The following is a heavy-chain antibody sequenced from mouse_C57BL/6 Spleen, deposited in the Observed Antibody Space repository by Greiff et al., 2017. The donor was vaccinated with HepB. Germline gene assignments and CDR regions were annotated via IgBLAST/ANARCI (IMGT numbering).Heavy chain of an antibody. CDR3: ARWQIYYGNYDAMDY. D-gene: IGHD2-1*01. CDR1: GFTFSDYG. Sequence: EVKLMESGGGLVKPGGSLKLSCAASGFTFSDYGMHWVRQAPEKGLEWVAYISSGSSTIYYADTVKGRFTISRDNAKNTLFLQMTSLRSEDTAMYYCARWQIYYGNYDAMDYWGQGTSVTVSS. CDR2: ISSGSSTI. V-gene: IGHV5-17*01. J-gene: IGHJ4*01.